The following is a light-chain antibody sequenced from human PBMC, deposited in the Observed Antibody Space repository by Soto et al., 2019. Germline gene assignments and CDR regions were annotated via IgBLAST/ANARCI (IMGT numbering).Light chain of an antibody. CDR3: TSFTTSTHV. V-gene: IGLV2-14*01. CDR2: EVS. CDR1: SSDVGIYNY. Sequence: QSVLTQPASVSGSPGQSITISCTGTSSDVGIYNYVSWYQQHPGKAPKLIICEVSNRPSGVSNRFSGSKSGNTASLTISGLRAEDEADYYCTSFTTSTHVFGTGTKVTVL. J-gene: IGLJ1*01.